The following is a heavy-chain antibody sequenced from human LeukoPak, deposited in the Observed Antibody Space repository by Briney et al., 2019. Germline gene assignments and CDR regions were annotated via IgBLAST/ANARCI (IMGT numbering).Heavy chain of an antibody. Sequence: GASEKVSCKASGYTFSAYCMHWVRHAPGQGLERMGRINPDSGDTNFAQHFQGRVTMTTDTSTNTAYMELRGLRSEDTVVYFCARSDNFSGGYLTGWNYLEHWGQETLVTVSS. CDR1: GYTFSAYC. V-gene: IGHV1-2*05. D-gene: IGHD2-15*01. CDR3: ARSDNFSGGYLTGWNYLEH. J-gene: IGHJ4*02. CDR2: INPDSGDT.